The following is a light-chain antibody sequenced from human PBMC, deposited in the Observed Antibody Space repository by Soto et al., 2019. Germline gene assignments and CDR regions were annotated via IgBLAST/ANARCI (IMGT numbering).Light chain of an antibody. CDR2: QDS. J-gene: IGLJ2*01. CDR3: QAWDSRTDVV. Sequence: SYELTQPPSVSVSPGQTASITCSGDKLGDKYACWYQQKPGQSPVLVIYQDSKRPSGIPERVSGSNSGNTATLTISGTQAMDEADYYCQAWDSRTDVVFGGGTKLIVL. CDR1: KLGDKY. V-gene: IGLV3-1*01.